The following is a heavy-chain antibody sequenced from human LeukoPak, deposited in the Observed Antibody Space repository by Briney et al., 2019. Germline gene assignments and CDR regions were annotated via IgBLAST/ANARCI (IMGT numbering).Heavy chain of an antibody. D-gene: IGHD1-26*01. CDR3: ARDKWELFYFDY. J-gene: IGHJ4*02. CDR2: IYHSGST. Sequence: PSETLSLTCAVSGGSISSSNWWSWVRQPPGKGLEWIGEIYHSGSTNYNPSLKSRATISVDKSKNQFSLKLSSVTAADTAVYYCARDKWELFYFDYWGQGTLVTVSS. V-gene: IGHV4-4*02. CDR1: GGSISSSNW.